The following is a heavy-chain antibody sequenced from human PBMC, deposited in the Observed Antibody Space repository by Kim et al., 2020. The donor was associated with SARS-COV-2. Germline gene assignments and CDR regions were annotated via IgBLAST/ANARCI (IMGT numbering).Heavy chain of an antibody. D-gene: IGHD5-18*01. V-gene: IGHV1-69*04. J-gene: IGHJ6*02. Sequence: SVKVSCKASGGTFSSYAISWVRQAPGQGLEWMGRIIPILGIANYAQKFQGRVTITADKSTSTAYMELSSLRSEDTAVYYCARDQGGIQLWFGLEYYYGMDVWGQGTTVTVSS. CDR1: GGTFSSYA. CDR3: ARDQGGIQLWFGLEYYYGMDV. CDR2: IIPILGIA.